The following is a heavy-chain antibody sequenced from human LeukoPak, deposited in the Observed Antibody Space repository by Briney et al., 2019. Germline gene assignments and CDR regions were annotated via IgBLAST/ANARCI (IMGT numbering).Heavy chain of an antibody. CDR1: GYTFTAYY. D-gene: IGHD1-1*01. Sequence: GASVKVSCKASGYTFTAYYIHWVRQSPGQGLEWMGRINSKDGGTNYTQRFQGRVAMTRDTSINTAYLELSSLTSDDTAVYYCARGSTRDFWGQGTLVTVSS. CDR2: INSKDGGT. CDR3: ARGSTRDF. V-gene: IGHV1-2*06. J-gene: IGHJ4*02.